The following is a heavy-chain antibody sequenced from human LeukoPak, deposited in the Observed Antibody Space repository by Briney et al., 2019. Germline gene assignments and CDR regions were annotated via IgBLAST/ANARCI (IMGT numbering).Heavy chain of an antibody. CDR2: IYYSGST. J-gene: IGHJ5*02. CDR3: ARSSYGFNWFDP. V-gene: IGHV4-59*08. CDR1: GGSMSSYY. Sequence: SEPLSLTCTVSGGSMSSYYWNWIRQPPGKGLEWIGYIYYSGSTNYNPSLKSRVTISVDASKSQFSLRLRSVTAADTAVYYCARSSYGFNWFDPWGQGTLVTVSS. D-gene: IGHD3-16*01.